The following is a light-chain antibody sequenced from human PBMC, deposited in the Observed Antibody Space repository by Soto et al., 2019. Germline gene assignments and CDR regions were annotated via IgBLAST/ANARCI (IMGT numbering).Light chain of an antibody. V-gene: IGKV3-20*01. CDR2: GAS. J-gene: IGKJ1*01. CDR1: HSVSSN. Sequence: EIVLTQSPGTLSLSPGERATLSRRASHSVSSNLAWYQQKLGQAPRLLIYGASSRATGIPDRFSGSGSGTDFTLTISRLEPEDFAVYYCQQYGSSPPRTFGQGT. CDR3: QQYGSSPPRT.